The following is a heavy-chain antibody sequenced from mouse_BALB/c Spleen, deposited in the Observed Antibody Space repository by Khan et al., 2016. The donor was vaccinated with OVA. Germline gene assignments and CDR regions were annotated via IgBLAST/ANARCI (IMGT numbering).Heavy chain of an antibody. D-gene: IGHD3-1*01. V-gene: IGHV1-63*02. Sequence: QIQLVQSGGEVVRPGTSVKISCKASGYTFTNYWLGWVRQRPGHGLEWIGDIYPGGYFTNYNEKFKDKATLTVDTSSTTANMQLSSLTSEDSAVYVCARWATGYFDVWGAGTTVTVSS. J-gene: IGHJ1*01. CDR1: GYTFTNYW. CDR3: ARWATGYFDV. CDR2: IYPGGYFT.